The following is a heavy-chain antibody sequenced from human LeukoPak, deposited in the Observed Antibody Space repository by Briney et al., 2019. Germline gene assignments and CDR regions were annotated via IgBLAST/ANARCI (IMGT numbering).Heavy chain of an antibody. J-gene: IGHJ4*02. CDR3: ARGGGSHLFDY. CDR1: GGTFSSYA. D-gene: IGHD3-16*01. V-gene: IGHV1-69*01. Sequence: ASVKVSCKASGGTFSSYAISWVRQAPGQGLEWMGGIIPIFGAANYAQKFQGRVTITADESTSTAYMELSSLRSEDTAVYYCARGGGSHLFDYWGQGTLVTVSS. CDR2: IIPIFGAA.